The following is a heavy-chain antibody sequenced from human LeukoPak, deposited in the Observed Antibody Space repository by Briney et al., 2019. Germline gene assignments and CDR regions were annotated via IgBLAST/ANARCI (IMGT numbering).Heavy chain of an antibody. Sequence: GGSLRLSCAASGFSVSSNYMNWVRQAPGKGLEWVSVLHSDGSTYYADSVRGRFTISRDNSKNTLYFQMNSLRPEDTAVYCCARAEGYYRHFDYWGQGPLATGSS. CDR1: GFSVSSNY. D-gene: IGHD3-10*01. V-gene: IGHV3-66*02. CDR3: ARAEGYYRHFDY. CDR2: LHSDGST. J-gene: IGHJ4*02.